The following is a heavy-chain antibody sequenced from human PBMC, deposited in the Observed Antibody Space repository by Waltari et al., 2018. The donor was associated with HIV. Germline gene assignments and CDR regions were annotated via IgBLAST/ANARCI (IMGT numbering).Heavy chain of an antibody. J-gene: IGHJ3*01. CDR1: GDKFTPHF. D-gene: IGHD1-26*01. CDR3: ARGEDVTLTHLPPGFRLEF. Sequence: LVQSASEVRAPGASVTLSCQASGDKFTPHFIYWLRQAPGQGLEWRCRLKPDSGVTTYAKTFQNRGTMTRDTSSASTYMGLTRLTSADTATYFCARGEDVTLTHLPPGFRLEFWGQGSVVNVSS. V-gene: IGHV1-2*06. CDR2: LKPDSGVT.